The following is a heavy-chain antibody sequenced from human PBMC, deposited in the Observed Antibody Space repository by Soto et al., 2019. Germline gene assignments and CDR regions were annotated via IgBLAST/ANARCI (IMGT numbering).Heavy chain of an antibody. CDR2: MNPNSGNT. CDR3: ARVAVLEYYGSGMGYYGMDV. V-gene: IGHV1-8*01. CDR1: GYTFTSYD. J-gene: IGHJ6*02. D-gene: IGHD3-10*01. Sequence: ASVKVSCKASGYTFTSYDINWVRQATGQGLEWMGWMNPNSGNTSYAQKFQGRVTMTRNTSISTAYMELSSLRSEDTAVYYCARVAVLEYYGSGMGYYGMDVWGQGTTVPVYS.